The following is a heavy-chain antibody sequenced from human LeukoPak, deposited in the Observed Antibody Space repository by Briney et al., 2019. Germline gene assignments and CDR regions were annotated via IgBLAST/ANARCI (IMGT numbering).Heavy chain of an antibody. CDR2: ISAYNGNT. V-gene: IGHV1-18*01. J-gene: IGHJ5*02. CDR3: ARDSGTTGEVKFDP. CDR1: GYTFTSYG. D-gene: IGHD3-10*01. Sequence: GASVKVSCKASGYTFTSYGISWARQAPGQGLEWMGWISAYNGNTNYAQKLQGRVTMTTDTSTSTAYMELRSLRSDDTAVYYCARDSGTTGEVKFDPWGQGTLVTVSS.